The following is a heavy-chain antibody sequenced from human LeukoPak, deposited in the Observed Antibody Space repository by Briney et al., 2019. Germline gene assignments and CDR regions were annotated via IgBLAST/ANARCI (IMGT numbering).Heavy chain of an antibody. D-gene: IGHD6-19*01. Sequence: SETLSLTCTVSGGSISNYYWSWIRQPAGKGLEWIGRIYTSGSTNYNPSLKSRVTMSVDTSKNQFSLKLSSVTAADTAVYYCATGSGWYADAFDIWGQGTMVTVSS. CDR2: IYTSGST. CDR3: ATGSGWYADAFDI. J-gene: IGHJ3*02. V-gene: IGHV4-4*07. CDR1: GGSISNYY.